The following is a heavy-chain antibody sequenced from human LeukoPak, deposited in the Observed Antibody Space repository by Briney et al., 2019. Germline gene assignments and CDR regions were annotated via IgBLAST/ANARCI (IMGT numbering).Heavy chain of an antibody. V-gene: IGHV3-23*01. CDR1: GFTFSSYA. J-gene: IGHJ5*02. D-gene: IGHD3-10*01. Sequence: GGSLRLSCAASGFTFSSYAMSWVRQAPGKGLEWVSAISGSGGSTYYADSVKGRFTISRDNSKNTLYLQMNSLRAEDTAVYYCAKDLAVWFGEPLGWFDPWGQGTLVTVSS. CDR3: AKDLAVWFGEPLGWFDP. CDR2: ISGSGGST.